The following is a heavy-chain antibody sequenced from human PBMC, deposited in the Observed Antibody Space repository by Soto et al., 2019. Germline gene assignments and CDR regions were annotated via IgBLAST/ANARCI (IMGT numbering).Heavy chain of an antibody. J-gene: IGHJ6*02. V-gene: IGHV5-10-1*01. D-gene: IGHD2-21*01. CDR3: ARTGSYCGGDCYPYGMDV. CDR1: GYTFTIYW. CDR2: IYPSDSYT. Sequence: GESLKISCKGSGYTFTIYWISWVRQMPGKGLEWMGKIYPSDSYTNYSPSFQGHVTISADKSISTAYLQWSSLKASDTAMYYCARTGSYCGGDCYPYGMDVWGQGTTVTVSS.